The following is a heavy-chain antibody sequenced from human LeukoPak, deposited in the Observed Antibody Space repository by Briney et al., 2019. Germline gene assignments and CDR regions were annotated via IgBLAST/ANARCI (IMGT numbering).Heavy chain of an antibody. V-gene: IGHV3-48*04. CDR3: VRGGGPSYKYNAFDI. CDR2: ISSTSSTI. J-gene: IGHJ3*02. D-gene: IGHD2-15*01. CDR1: GYTFRSYS. Sequence: PGGSLRLSCAASGYTFRSYSMHWVRQAPGKGLEWVSYISSTSSTIYYADSVKGRFTISRDNARNSLYLQMSSLRAEDTAVYYCVRGGGPSYKYNAFDIWGQGTMVTVSS.